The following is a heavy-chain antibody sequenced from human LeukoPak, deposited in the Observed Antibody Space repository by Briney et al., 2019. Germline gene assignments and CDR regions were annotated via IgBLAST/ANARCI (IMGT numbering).Heavy chain of an antibody. CDR2: ISSSSSYI. CDR1: GFTFSSYS. CDR3: ARGVNYYASSGYLFDY. D-gene: IGHD3-22*01. V-gene: IGHV3-21*01. J-gene: IGHJ4*02. Sequence: PGGSLRLSCAASGFTFSSYSMNWVRQDPGKGLEWVSSISSSSSYIYYADSVKGRFTISRDNAKNSLYLQMNSLRAEDTAVYYCARGVNYYASSGYLFDYWGQGTLVTVSS.